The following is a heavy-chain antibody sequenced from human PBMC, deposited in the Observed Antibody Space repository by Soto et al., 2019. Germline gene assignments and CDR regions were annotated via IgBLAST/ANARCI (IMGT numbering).Heavy chain of an antibody. CDR2: IYPGDSNT. V-gene: IGHV5-51*01. Sequence: GESLTISCKGSGYSFTSYWIGWVRQMPGKGLERMGIIYPGDSNTRYSPSLQGQVTISVDKSISTAYLQWSSLKATDTAMYYCARHAYDFWSGHPNPRYYYGMDVWGQGTTVTVSS. CDR1: GYSFTSYW. CDR3: ARHAYDFWSGHPNPRYYYGMDV. J-gene: IGHJ6*02. D-gene: IGHD3-3*01.